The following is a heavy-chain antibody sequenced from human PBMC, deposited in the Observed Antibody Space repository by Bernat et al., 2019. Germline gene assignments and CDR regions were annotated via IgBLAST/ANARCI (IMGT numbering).Heavy chain of an antibody. CDR2: IGGSDGNT. Sequence: EVQLLEAGGGLVQPGGSLRLSCAASGFTFSNYAMSWVRQAPGKGLEWVSAIGGSDGNTYYADSVKGRFTISRDNSKNILYLKMNSLRAEETAVYSCSRPGGSYVFRGFDSWGQGTLVTVSS. J-gene: IGHJ4*02. CDR1: GFTFSNYA. D-gene: IGHD1-26*01. V-gene: IGHV3-23*01. CDR3: SRPGGSYVFRGFDS.